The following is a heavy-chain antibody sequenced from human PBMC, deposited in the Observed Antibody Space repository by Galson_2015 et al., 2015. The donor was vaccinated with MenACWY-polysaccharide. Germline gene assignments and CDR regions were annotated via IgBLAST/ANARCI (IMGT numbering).Heavy chain of an antibody. J-gene: IGHJ5*02. CDR2: IRRSGTNT. D-gene: IGHD3-3*01. V-gene: IGHV3-23*01. CDR3: AKASTQFCSGAWRFDH. Sequence: SLRLSCAASGFTFGGYAMNWVRQAPGKGLEWVSAIRRSGTNTDYADSVKGRFTISRDNSKNTLYLQMNSLRAEDTAVYYCAKASTQFCSGAWRFDHWGQGTLVTVSS. CDR1: GFTFGGYA.